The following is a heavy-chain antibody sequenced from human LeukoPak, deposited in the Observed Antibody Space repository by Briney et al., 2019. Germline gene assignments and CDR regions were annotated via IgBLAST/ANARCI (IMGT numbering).Heavy chain of an antibody. CDR1: GYTFTGYY. D-gene: IGHD2-15*01. J-gene: IGHJ4*02. CDR3: ARAGTFGNYRGWLVY. V-gene: IGHV1-2*02. Sequence: ASVKVSCKASGYTFTGYYMHWVRQAPGQGLEWMGWINPNSGGTNYAQKFQRRVTMTRDTSISTAYMELSRLRSDDTAVYYCARAGTFGNYRGWLVYWGQGTLVTVSS. CDR2: INPNSGGT.